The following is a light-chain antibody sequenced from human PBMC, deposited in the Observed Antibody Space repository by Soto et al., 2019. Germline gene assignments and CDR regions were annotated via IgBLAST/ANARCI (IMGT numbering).Light chain of an antibody. V-gene: IGLV2-8*01. CDR3: SSYAGSNNPYV. J-gene: IGLJ1*01. CDR1: SSDVGGYNY. Sequence: QSALTQPPSASGSPGQSVTISCTGTSSDVGGYNYVSWYQQHPGSAPKLIIYEVTKRPSGVPDRFSGSKSGNTASLTVSGLQAADEAHYYCSSYAGSNNPYVFGTGTKVTVL. CDR2: EVT.